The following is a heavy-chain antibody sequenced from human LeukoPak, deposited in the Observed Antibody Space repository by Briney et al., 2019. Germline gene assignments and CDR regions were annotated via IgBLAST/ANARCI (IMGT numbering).Heavy chain of an antibody. CDR3: LTSSFDY. J-gene: IGHJ4*02. CDR2: ISYDGSNK. Sequence: GGALRLSCAAPGFTFRSFSMHWVRPGPGKGLEWVAVISYDGSNKYYADSVKGRFTISRDNSKNTLYLQMNSLRAEDMALYYCLTSSFDYWGQGTLVTVSS. V-gene: IGHV3-30-3*01. CDR1: GFTFRSFS.